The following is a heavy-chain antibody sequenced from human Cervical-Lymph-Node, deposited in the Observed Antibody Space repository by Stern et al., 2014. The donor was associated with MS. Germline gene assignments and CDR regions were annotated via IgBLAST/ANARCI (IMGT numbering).Heavy chain of an antibody. D-gene: IGHD2/OR15-2a*01. V-gene: IGHV1-2*06. CDR3: ATNMGALGAFDI. CDR1: GYTFIRYY. J-gene: IGHJ3*02. CDR2: IIPNSGAT. Sequence: VQLVESGAEVKKPGASVKVSCKASGYTFIRYYMHCVRQAPGQGLEWMGRIIPNSGATDFAPKVTGRVTMTMATSIRQTYIDLSRLRSDDTAVYYCATNMGALGAFDIWGQGTMVTVSS.